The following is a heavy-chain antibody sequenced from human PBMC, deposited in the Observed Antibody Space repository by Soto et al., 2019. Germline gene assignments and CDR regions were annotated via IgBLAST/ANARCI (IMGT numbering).Heavy chain of an antibody. CDR1: GFTFSGSA. V-gene: IGHV3-73*01. D-gene: IGHD3-10*01. CDR3: LKTLFGSGDP. Sequence: GGSLRLSCAASGFTFSGSAMYWVRQAPGKGQEWIGRISTKSNNYATTYIASVTGRFIISRDDSKKKAYLQMNRLKTETTAVCYFLKTLFGSGDPWAQGTRVT. J-gene: IGHJ5*02. CDR2: ISTKSNNYAT.